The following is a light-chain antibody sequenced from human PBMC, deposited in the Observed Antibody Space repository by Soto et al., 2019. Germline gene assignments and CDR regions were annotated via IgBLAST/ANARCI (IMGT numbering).Light chain of an antibody. CDR1: QSVSSN. V-gene: IGKV3-15*01. CDR2: GAS. CDR3: QQYNNWPPWT. Sequence: EIVMTQSPATLSVSRGERATLSCRASQSVSSNLACYQQKPGQAPRLLIYGASTRATGIPARFSGSGSGTEFTLTISTLQSEDFAVYYCQQYNNWPPWTFGQGTKVDIK. J-gene: IGKJ1*01.